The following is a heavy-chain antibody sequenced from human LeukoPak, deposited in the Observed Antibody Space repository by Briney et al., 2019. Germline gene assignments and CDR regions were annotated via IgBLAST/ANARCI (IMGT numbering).Heavy chain of an antibody. J-gene: IGHJ4*02. V-gene: IGHV1-69*01. D-gene: IGHD6-6*01. CDR3: ASGEQLVLFGY. CDR2: IIPIFGTA. Sequence: GASVKVSCKASGGTFNNYAIRWVRQAPGQGLEWMGGIIPIFGTANYAQKFQGRVTITADESTSTAYMELSSLRSDDTAVYYCASGEQLVLFGYWGQGTLVTVSS. CDR1: GGTFNNYA.